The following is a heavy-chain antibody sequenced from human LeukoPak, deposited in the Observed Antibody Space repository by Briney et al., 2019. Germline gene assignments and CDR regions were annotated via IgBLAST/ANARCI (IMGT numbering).Heavy chain of an antibody. CDR1: GGSISSYY. CDR3: ARIRAYYYGMDV. D-gene: IGHD3-3*01. CDR2: IYYSGST. J-gene: IGHJ6*02. V-gene: IGHV4-59*01. Sequence: SETLSLTCTVSGGSISSYYWSWIRQPPGKGLEWIGYIYYSGSTNYNPSLKSRVTISVDTSKNQFSLKLSSVTAADTAVYYYARIRAYYYGMDVWGQGTTVTVSS.